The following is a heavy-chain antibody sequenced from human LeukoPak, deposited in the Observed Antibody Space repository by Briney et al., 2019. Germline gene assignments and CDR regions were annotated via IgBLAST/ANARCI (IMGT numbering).Heavy chain of an antibody. CDR2: IYYSGST. V-gene: IGHV4-61*08. D-gene: IGHD3-16*01. CDR1: DYSIRSGGYS. Sequence: SETLSLTCAVSDYSIRSGGYSWNWIRQPPGKGLEWIGYIYYSGSTNYNPSLKSRVTISVDTSKNQFSLKLNSVTAADTAVYYCARVITVRGVIFDYWGQGTLVTVSS. CDR3: ARVITVRGVIFDY. J-gene: IGHJ4*02.